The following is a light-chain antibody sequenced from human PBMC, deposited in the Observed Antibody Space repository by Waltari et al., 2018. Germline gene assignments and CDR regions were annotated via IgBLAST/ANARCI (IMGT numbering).Light chain of an antibody. J-gene: IGKJ1*01. V-gene: IGKV3-15*01. CDR3: QQYDNWLGT. CDR2: GAS. Sequence: EIVMTQSPATLSVFPGERATTSCRASQCIRSNLAWYQHQPGQAPRLLIYGASTRATGIPARFSGSGSGTEFTLTISSLQSEDFAVYFCQQYDNWLGTFGQGTKVEIK. CDR1: QCIRSN.